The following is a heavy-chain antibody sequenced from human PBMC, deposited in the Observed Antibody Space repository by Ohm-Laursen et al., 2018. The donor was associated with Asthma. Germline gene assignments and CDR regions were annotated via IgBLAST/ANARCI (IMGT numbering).Heavy chain of an antibody. V-gene: IGHV3-30*18. Sequence: SLRLSCAASGFTFSSYGMHWVRQAPGKGLEWVAVISYDGSNKYYADSVKGRFTISRDNSKNTLYLQMNSLRAEDTAVYYCAKDRAAAGTGVRHYYYYGMDVWGQGTTVTVSS. D-gene: IGHD6-13*01. CDR1: GFTFSSYG. CDR2: ISYDGSNK. CDR3: AKDRAAAGTGVRHYYYYGMDV. J-gene: IGHJ6*02.